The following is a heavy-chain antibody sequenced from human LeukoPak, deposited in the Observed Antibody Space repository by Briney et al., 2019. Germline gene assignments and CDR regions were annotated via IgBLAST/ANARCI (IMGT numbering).Heavy chain of an antibody. Sequence: GGSLRLSCAASGFTFSTYNMNWVRQAPGKGLEWVSSISSSSSYIYYADSVKGRFTISRDNAKNSLYLQMSSLRAEDTAVYYCARNTAMNHWGQGTLVTVSS. D-gene: IGHD5-18*01. V-gene: IGHV3-21*01. CDR1: GFTFSTYN. CDR3: ARNTAMNH. J-gene: IGHJ5*02. CDR2: ISSSSSYI.